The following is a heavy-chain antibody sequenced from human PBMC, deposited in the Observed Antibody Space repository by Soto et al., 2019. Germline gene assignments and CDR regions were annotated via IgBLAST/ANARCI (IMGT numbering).Heavy chain of an antibody. CDR3: ARTRTDIVVVPAAPINYYYMDV. CDR2: IYYSGST. J-gene: IGHJ6*03. V-gene: IGHV4-31*03. D-gene: IGHD2-2*01. Sequence: QVQLQESGPGLVKPSQTLSLTCTVSGGSISSGGYYWSWIRQHPGKGLEWIGYIYYSGSTYYNPSLQSRVTISVDTSKNQFSLKLSSVTAADTAVYYCARTRTDIVVVPAAPINYYYMDVWGKGTTVTVSS. CDR1: GGSISSGGYY.